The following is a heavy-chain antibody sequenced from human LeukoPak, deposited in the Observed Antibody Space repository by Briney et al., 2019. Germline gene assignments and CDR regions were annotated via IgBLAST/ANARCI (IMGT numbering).Heavy chain of an antibody. D-gene: IGHD3-10*01. CDR1: GGSISSSSYY. CDR3: ASRTKLGPGEDAFDI. V-gene: IGHV4-39*01. J-gene: IGHJ3*02. CDR2: IYYSGST. Sequence: SETLSLTCTVSGGSISSSSYYWGWIRQPPGKGLEWIGSIYYSGSTYYNPSLKSRVTISVDTSKNQFSLKLSSEAAADTAVYYCASRTKLGPGEDAFDIWGQGTMVTVSS.